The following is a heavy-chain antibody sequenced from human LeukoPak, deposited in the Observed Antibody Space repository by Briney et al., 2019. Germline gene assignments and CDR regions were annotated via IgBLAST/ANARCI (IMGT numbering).Heavy chain of an antibody. V-gene: IGHV4-34*01. CDR1: GGSFSGYY. CDR2: INHSGST. J-gene: IGHJ6*03. Sequence: SETLSLTCAVYGGSFSGYYWSWIRQPPGKGLEWIGEINHSGSTNYNPSLKSRVTISVDTSKNQFSLKLSSVTAADTAVYYCARACSGGSCYSDYYYYYMDVWGKGTTVTVSS. CDR3: ARACSGGSCYSDYYYYYMDV. D-gene: IGHD2-15*01.